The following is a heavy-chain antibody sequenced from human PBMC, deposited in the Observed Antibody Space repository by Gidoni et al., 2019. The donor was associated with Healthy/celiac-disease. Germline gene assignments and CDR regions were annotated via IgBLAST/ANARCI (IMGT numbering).Heavy chain of an antibody. Sequence: QLQLVESGGGVVQPGRSLRLPCAASGFTFSSYAMHWVRQAPGKGLEWVAVISYDGSNKYYADSVKGRFTISRDNSKNTLYLQMNSLRAEDTAVYYCARDGSGVLVYWGQGTLVTVSS. CDR3: ARDGSGVLVY. V-gene: IGHV3-30-3*01. CDR2: ISYDGSNK. D-gene: IGHD1-26*01. J-gene: IGHJ4*02. CDR1: GFTFSSYA.